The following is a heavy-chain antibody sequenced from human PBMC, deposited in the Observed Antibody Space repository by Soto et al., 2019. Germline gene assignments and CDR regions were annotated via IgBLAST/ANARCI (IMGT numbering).Heavy chain of an antibody. V-gene: IGHV1-58*02. CDR3: AADISNYYGPGSYYNEY. CDR2: IVVGSGNT. D-gene: IGHD3-10*01. J-gene: IGHJ4*02. Sequence: QMQLVQSGPEVKKPGTSVKVSCKASGFTFTSSAMQWVRQARGQRLEWIGWIVVGSGNTNYAQKFQERVTITRDMHTSTAYLELSSLRSEDTAVYYCAADISNYYGPGSYYNEYWGQGTLVTVSS. CDR1: GFTFTSSA.